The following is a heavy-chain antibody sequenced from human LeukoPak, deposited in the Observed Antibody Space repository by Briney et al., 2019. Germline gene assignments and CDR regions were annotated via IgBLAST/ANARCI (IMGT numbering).Heavy chain of an antibody. V-gene: IGHV6-1*01. J-gene: IGHJ2*01. CDR1: GDSVSSNSAA. CDR2: TYYRSKWYN. CDR3: ASGDNLSFDL. Sequence: SQTLSLTCAISGDSVSSNSAAWNWVRQSPSRGLEWLGRTYYRSKWYNDFAVSVTGRITINPDTSKNQFSLLLSSVTPEDTALYYCASGDNLSFDLWGRGTLVTVSS.